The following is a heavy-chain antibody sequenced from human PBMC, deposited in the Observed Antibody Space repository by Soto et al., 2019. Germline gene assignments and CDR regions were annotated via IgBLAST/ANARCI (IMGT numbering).Heavy chain of an antibody. CDR3: ARHGVCSGGSCDSDWFFDL. CDR1: GGSISGYY. Sequence: PSETLSLTCTVSGGSISGYYWSWVRQSPGKGLEWIGYMYYSGSTKYNPSLKSRVNLSGDASKKELSLKLSSVTAADTAVYYCARHGVCSGGSCDSDWFFDLWGRGTLVTVSS. V-gene: IGHV4-59*08. J-gene: IGHJ2*01. D-gene: IGHD2-15*01. CDR2: MYYSGST.